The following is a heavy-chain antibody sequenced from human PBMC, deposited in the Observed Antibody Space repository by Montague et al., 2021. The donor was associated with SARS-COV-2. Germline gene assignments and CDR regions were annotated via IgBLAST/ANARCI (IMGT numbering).Heavy chain of an antibody. CDR3: ARDSFWSGYYTDYYGMDV. CDR1: GFTFSSYW. J-gene: IGHJ6*02. V-gene: IGHV3-7*01. D-gene: IGHD3-3*01. CDR2: IKQDGSEK. Sequence: SLRLSCAASGFTFSSYWVSWVRQAPGKGLEWVANIKQDGSEKYYVDSVKGRFTISRDNAKNSLYLQINSLRAEDTAVYYCARDSFWSGYYTDYYGMDVWGQGTTVTVSS.